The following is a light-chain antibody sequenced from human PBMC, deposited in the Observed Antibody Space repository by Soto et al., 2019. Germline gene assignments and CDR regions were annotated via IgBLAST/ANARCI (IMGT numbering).Light chain of an antibody. CDR2: DIS. Sequence: EIVMTQSPAPLSVSPGERVTISCRASQSISSNLAWYQQKPGQAPSLLIYDISARATGIPTRFSGSGSGTEFTLTISSLQSEDFAVYYCQQYSDWPLTFGGGTKVEIK. CDR1: QSISSN. V-gene: IGKV3D-15*01. J-gene: IGKJ4*01. CDR3: QQYSDWPLT.